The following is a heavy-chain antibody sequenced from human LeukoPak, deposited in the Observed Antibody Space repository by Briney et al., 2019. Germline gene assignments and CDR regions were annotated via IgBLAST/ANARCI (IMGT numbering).Heavy chain of an antibody. D-gene: IGHD3-22*01. CDR1: GGTFSSYT. CDR2: IIPIFGIA. Sequence: AASVKVSCKASGGTFSSYTISWVRQAPGQGLEWMGRIIPIFGIANYAQKFQGRVTITADKSTSTAYMELSSLRSEDTAVYYCARDRTYYYDRVSPEDAFDIWGQGTMVTVSS. CDR3: ARDRTYYYDRVSPEDAFDI. V-gene: IGHV1-69*04. J-gene: IGHJ3*02.